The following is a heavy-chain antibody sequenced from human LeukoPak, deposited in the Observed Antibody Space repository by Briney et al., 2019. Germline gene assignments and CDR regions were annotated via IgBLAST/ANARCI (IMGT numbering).Heavy chain of an antibody. V-gene: IGHV3-23*01. D-gene: IGHD3-22*01. CDR1: GFTFSSYA. CDR3: AKSPQTSGLIVVPQGVFDY. J-gene: IGHJ4*02. CDR2: ISGTGGRT. Sequence: GGSLRLSCAASGFTFSSYAMSWVRQAPGKGPEWVSAISGTGGRTYYADSVKGRFTISRDNSKNTLYLQMNSLRAEDTAVYYCAKSPQTSGLIVVPQGVFDYWGQGTLVTVSS.